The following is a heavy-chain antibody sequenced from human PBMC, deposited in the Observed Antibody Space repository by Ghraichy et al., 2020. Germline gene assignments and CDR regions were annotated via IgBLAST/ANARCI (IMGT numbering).Heavy chain of an antibody. CDR2: IYHSGST. D-gene: IGHD2-2*02. CDR3: ARGYCSSTSCYKGLHWYFDL. CDR1: GGSISSGGYS. V-gene: IGHV4-30-2*01. J-gene: IGHJ2*01. Sequence: SETLSLTCAVSGGSISSGGYSWSWIRQPPGKGLEWIGYIYHSGSTYYNPSLKSRVTISVDRSKNQFSLKLSSVTAADTAVYYCARGYCSSTSCYKGLHWYFDLWGRGTLVTVSS.